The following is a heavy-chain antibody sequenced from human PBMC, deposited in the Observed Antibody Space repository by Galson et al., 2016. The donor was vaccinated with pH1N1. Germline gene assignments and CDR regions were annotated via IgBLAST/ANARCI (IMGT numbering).Heavy chain of an antibody. D-gene: IGHD5-24*01. V-gene: IGHV3-9*01. J-gene: IGHJ3*02. CDR1: GFTFQEYG. Sequence: LRLSCAASGFTFQEYGMHWVRQPPGKGLEWVSSITWNSAKIGYADSVKGRFIISRDNAKNSLFLQMKSVRPEDTAVYYCAKGPRPWLQYVACDISGQGTLVTVSS. CDR3: AKGPRPWLQYVACDI. CDR2: ITWNSAKI.